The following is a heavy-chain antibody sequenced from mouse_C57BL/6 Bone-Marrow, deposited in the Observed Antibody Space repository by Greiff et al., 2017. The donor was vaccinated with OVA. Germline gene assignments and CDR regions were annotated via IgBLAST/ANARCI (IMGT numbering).Heavy chain of an antibody. CDR1: GFTFSSYA. V-gene: IGHV5-4*01. CDR2: ISDGGSYT. D-gene: IGHD2-5*01. J-gene: IGHJ3*01. Sequence: EVQLVESGGGLVKPGGSLKLSCAASGFTFSSYAMSWVRQTPEKRLEWVATISDGGSYTYYPDNVKGRFTISRDNAKNNLYLQMSHLKSEDTAMYYCARKYYYSNAWFAYWGQGTLVTVSA. CDR3: ARKYYYSNAWFAY.